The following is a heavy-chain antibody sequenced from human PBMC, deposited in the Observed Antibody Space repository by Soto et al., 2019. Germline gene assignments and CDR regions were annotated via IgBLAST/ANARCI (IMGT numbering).Heavy chain of an antibody. CDR3: ARDKGHAYNRDGFDY. Sequence: SETLSLTCTVSGGSINSDYWTWIRQPPGRGLEWIGYIYYTGSTSYNPSLRSRVTISVDRSKNQFSLKLGSVTAADTALYYCARDKGHAYNRDGFDYWGQGIFLTGSS. CDR1: GGSINSDY. D-gene: IGHD1-1*01. J-gene: IGHJ4*02. CDR2: IYYTGST. V-gene: IGHV4-59*01.